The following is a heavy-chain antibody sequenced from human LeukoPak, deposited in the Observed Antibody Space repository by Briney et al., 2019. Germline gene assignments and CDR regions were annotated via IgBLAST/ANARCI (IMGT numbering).Heavy chain of an antibody. Sequence: GGSLRLSCAASEFTFSSYRMDWVRQAPGKGLEWVASIGSGSIEIYYADAVKGRFTISRDNAKNSLYLQMSSLRGEDTAVYYCARGGYSHYDYWGPGTLVTVSS. CDR2: IGSGSIEI. D-gene: IGHD6-13*01. J-gene: IGHJ4*02. CDR3: ARGGYSHYDY. CDR1: EFTFSSYR. V-gene: IGHV3-21*01.